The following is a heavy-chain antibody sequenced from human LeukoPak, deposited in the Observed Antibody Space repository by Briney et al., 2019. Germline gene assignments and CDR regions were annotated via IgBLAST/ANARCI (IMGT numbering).Heavy chain of an antibody. D-gene: IGHD2-2*01. CDR2: INPSGGST. CDR1: GYIFTNYY. CDR3: ARGGGLGYCSSTGCRFDY. Sequence: ASVKVSCKASGYIFTNYYMHWVRQAPGQGLEWMGMINPSGGSTRYAQKFQGRVTMTRDTSTNTVYMELSSLRSEDTAVYYCARGGGLGYCSSTGCRFDYWGQGTLVTVSS. V-gene: IGHV1-46*01. J-gene: IGHJ4*02.